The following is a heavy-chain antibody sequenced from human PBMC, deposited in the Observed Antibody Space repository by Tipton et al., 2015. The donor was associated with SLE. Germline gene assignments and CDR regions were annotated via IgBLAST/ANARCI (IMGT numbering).Heavy chain of an antibody. V-gene: IGHV3-33*01. D-gene: IGHD3-3*01. CDR3: ARDRDLWSGNDAFDI. Sequence: SLRLSCAASGFTFDNYGMHWVRQAPGRGLEWVAVVWYDGTSEYYADSVKGRFTISRDNSENTLSLQMSSLRVEDTAVYYCARDRDLWSGNDAFDIWGQGTMVTVSS. CDR1: GFTFDNYG. CDR2: VWYDGTSE. J-gene: IGHJ3*02.